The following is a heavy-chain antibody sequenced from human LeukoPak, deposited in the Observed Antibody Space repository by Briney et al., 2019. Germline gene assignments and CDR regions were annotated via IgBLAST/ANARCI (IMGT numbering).Heavy chain of an antibody. Sequence: MSSETLSLTCTVSGGSISSYYWSWIRQPPGKGLEWIGYIYYSGSTNYNPSLKSRVTISVDTSKNQFSLKLSSVTAADTAVYYCARVAAARNFNWFDPWGQGTLVTVSS. CDR3: ARVAAARNFNWFDP. D-gene: IGHD6-13*01. V-gene: IGHV4-59*01. CDR1: GGSISSYY. CDR2: IYYSGST. J-gene: IGHJ5*02.